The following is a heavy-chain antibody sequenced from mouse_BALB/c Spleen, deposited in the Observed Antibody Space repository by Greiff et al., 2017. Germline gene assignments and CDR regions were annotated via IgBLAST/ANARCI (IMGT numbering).Heavy chain of an antibody. J-gene: IGHJ3*01. CDR2: INPSNGRT. CDR1: GYTFTSYW. Sequence: QVQLQQPGAELVQPGASVKLSCKASGYTFTSYWMHWVKQRPGQGLEWIGEINPSNGRTNYNEKFKSKATLTVDKSSSTAYMQLSSLTSEDSAVYYCARESYYGGFAYWGQGTLVTVSA. D-gene: IGHD1-1*01. V-gene: IGHV1S81*02. CDR3: ARESYYGGFAY.